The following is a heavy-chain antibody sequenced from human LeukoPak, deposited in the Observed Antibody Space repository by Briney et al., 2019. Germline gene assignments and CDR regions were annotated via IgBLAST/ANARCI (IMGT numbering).Heavy chain of an antibody. V-gene: IGHV4-59*01. CDR2: IYYSGST. J-gene: IGHJ5*02. CDR1: GGSISSYY. D-gene: IGHD2/OR15-2a*01. CDR3: ASVGVGTTWFDP. Sequence: SETLPLTCTVSGGSISSYYWSWIRQPPGKGLEWIGYIYYSGSTNYNPSLKSRVTISVDTSKNQFSLKLSSVTAADTAVYYCASVGVGTTWFDPWGQGTLVTVSS.